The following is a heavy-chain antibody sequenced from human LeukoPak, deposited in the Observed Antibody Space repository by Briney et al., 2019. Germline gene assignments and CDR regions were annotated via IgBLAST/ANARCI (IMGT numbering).Heavy chain of an antibody. V-gene: IGHV3-30*02. Sequence: GGSLRLSCAASGFTFSSYGIHWVRQAPGKGLEWVAFIRYDGSNKYHADSVKGRFTISRDNSKNTLDLQMISLRAEDTAVYYCAKARYYDSSGPFDYWGQGTLVTVSS. CDR1: GFTFSSYG. J-gene: IGHJ4*02. D-gene: IGHD3-22*01. CDR2: IRYDGSNK. CDR3: AKARYYDSSGPFDY.